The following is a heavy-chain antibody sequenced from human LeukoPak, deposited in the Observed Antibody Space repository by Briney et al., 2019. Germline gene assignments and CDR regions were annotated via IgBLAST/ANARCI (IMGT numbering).Heavy chain of an antibody. CDR3: ARWAYCGGDCYSISLRFDP. CDR2: INPNSGGT. J-gene: IGHJ5*02. CDR1: GYTFTGYY. Sequence: ASVKVSCKASGYTFTGYYMRWVRQAPGQGLEWMGRINPNSGGTNYAQKFQGRVTMTRDTSISTAYMELSRLRSDDTAVYYCARWAYCGGDCYSISLRFDPWGQGTLVTVSS. D-gene: IGHD2-21*02. V-gene: IGHV1-2*06.